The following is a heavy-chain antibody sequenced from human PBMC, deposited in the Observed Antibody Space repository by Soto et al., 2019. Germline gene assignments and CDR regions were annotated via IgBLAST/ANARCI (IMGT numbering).Heavy chain of an antibody. D-gene: IGHD6-25*01. V-gene: IGHV1-2*02. CDR2: INANNGGA. Sequence: QVQLVQSGAEVKKPGASVKVSCKASGYTFTDYHIHWVRQAPGQGLEVMGWINANNGGAGSAQQFQGRVTVTRDTSITTVYMELSNLRSDDTAVYYCAREGGSETLQPSYNWFDTWGQETLVTVSS. CDR1: GYTFTDYH. CDR3: AREGGSETLQPSYNWFDT. J-gene: IGHJ5*02.